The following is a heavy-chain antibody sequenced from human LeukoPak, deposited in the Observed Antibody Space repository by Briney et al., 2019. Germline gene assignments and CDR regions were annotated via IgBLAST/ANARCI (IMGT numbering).Heavy chain of an antibody. D-gene: IGHD3-9*01. J-gene: IGHJ5*02. CDR1: GGSFSGYY. V-gene: IGHV4-39*01. Sequence: SETLSLTCAVYGGSFSGYYWGWIRQPPGKGLECIGSIYYSGSTYYNPSLKSRVTISVDTSKNQFSLKLSSVTAADTAVYYCARSPDRTYYDILTGYYKGDNWFDPWGQGTLVTVSS. CDR3: ARSPDRTYYDILTGYYKGDNWFDP. CDR2: IYYSGST.